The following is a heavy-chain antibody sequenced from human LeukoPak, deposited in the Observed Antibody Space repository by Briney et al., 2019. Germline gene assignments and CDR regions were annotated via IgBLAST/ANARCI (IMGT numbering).Heavy chain of an antibody. J-gene: IGHJ6*02. CDR2: IYYSGST. CDR3: AREDPQTTVPEGLDV. CDR1: GGSISTFY. D-gene: IGHD4-17*01. V-gene: IGHV4-59*01. Sequence: PSETLYLTCTVSGGSISTFYWSWLRQPPGKGLEWIGYIYYSGSTNYNPSLKSRVTISVDTSKNQFSLRLSSVTAADTAVYYCAREDPQTTVPEGLDVWGQGTTVTVSS.